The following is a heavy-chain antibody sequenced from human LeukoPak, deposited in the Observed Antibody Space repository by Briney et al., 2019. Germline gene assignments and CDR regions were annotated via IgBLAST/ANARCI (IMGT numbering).Heavy chain of an antibody. CDR1: GCTFDDYA. V-gene: IGHV3-9*01. Sequence: PGGSLRLSCAGSGCTFDDYAMHWVRQAPGKGLEWVSGISWNSGSIGYADSVKGRFTISRDNAKNSLYLQMNSLRAEDTALYYCAKDIEGRVSGADYWGQGTLVTVSS. CDR2: ISWNSGSI. J-gene: IGHJ4*02. D-gene: IGHD3-3*01. CDR3: AKDIEGRVSGADY.